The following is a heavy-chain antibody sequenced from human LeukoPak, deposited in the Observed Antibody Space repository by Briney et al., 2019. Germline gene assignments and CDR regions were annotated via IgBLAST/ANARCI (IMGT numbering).Heavy chain of an antibody. V-gene: IGHV4-34*01. CDR2: INHSGST. CDR3: ARGGGSSSSVDY. J-gene: IGHJ4*02. CDR1: GGSFSGYY. D-gene: IGHD6-6*01. Sequence: SETLSLTCAVYGGSFSGYYWSWIRQPPGKGLEWIGEINHSGSTNYNPSLKSRVTISVGTSKNQFSLKLSSVTAADTAVYYCARGGGSSSSVDYWGQGTLVTVSS.